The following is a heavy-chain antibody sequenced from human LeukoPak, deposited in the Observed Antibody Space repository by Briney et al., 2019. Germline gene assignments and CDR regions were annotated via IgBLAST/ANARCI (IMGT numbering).Heavy chain of an antibody. V-gene: IGHV1-2*02. CDR1: GYTFTDYY. D-gene: IGHD2-21*01. CDR2: INPNSGGT. CDR3: ARAIPGGNWFDP. Sequence: ASVKVSCKASGYTFTDYYMHCVRQAPGQGLEWMGWINPNSGGTNYAQKFQGRVTMTRDTSISTAYMELSRLRSYDTAVYYCARAIPGGNWFDPWGQGTLLTVSS. J-gene: IGHJ5*02.